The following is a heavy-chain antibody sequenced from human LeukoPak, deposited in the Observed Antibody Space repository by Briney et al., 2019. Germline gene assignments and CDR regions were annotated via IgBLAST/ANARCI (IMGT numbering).Heavy chain of an antibody. CDR3: ARLLTLGRPQDYYMDV. J-gene: IGHJ6*03. CDR2: IYHSGST. Sequence: SETLSLTCAVSGYSISSGYYWGWIRQPPGKGLEWIGSIYHSGSTYYNPSLKSRVTISVDTSKNQFSLKLSSVTAADTAVYYCARLLTLGRPQDYYMDVWGKGTTVTVSS. D-gene: IGHD1-26*01. V-gene: IGHV4-38-2*01. CDR1: GYSISSGYY.